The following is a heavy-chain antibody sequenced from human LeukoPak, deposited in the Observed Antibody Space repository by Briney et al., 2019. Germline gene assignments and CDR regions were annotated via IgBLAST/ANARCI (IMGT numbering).Heavy chain of an antibody. CDR2: INHSGST. CDR1: GGSFSGYY. D-gene: IGHD6-19*01. Sequence: KPSETLSLTCAVYGGSFSGYYWSWIRQPPGKGLEWIGEINHSGSTNYNPSLKSRVTISVDTSKNQFSLKLSPVTAADTAVYYCARGGSSGPRTEVVFFDYWGQGTLVTVSS. V-gene: IGHV4-34*01. CDR3: ARGGSSGPRTEVVFFDY. J-gene: IGHJ4*02.